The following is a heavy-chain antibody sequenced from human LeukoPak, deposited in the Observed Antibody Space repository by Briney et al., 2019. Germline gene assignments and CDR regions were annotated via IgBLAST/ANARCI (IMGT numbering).Heavy chain of an antibody. J-gene: IGHJ6*02. Sequence: ASVKVSCKASGYTFTGYYMHWVRQAPGQGLEWMGRINPNSGGTNYAQKFQGRVTMTRDTSISTAYMELSRLRSDDTAVYYCAREHTYYYYHYGMDVWGQGTTVTVSS. CDR1: GYTFTGYY. D-gene: IGHD2/OR15-2a*01. CDR2: INPNSGGT. CDR3: AREHTYYYYHYGMDV. V-gene: IGHV1-2*06.